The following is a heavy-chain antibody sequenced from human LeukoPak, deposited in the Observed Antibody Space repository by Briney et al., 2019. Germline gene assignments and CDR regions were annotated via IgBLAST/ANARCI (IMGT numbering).Heavy chain of an antibody. CDR2: INHSGST. J-gene: IGHJ4*02. CDR1: GGSFSGYY. V-gene: IGHV4-34*01. D-gene: IGHD3-22*01. CDR3: ARAFGYYYDSSGDY. Sequence: SETLSLTCAVYGGSFSGYYWSLIRQPPGKGLEWIGEINHSGSTNYNPSLKSRVTISVDTSKNQFSLKLSSVTAADTAVYYCARAFGYYYDSSGDYWGQGTLVTVSS.